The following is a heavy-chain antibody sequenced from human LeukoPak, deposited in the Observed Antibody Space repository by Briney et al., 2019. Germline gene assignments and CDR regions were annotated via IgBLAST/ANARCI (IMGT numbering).Heavy chain of an antibody. Sequence: SETLSLTCAVSGGSISSNSYYWGWIRQPPGKGLEWIGSIYYSGSTYYNPSLKSRVTISVDTSKNQFSLKLSSVTAADTAVYYCARTRYYYNSRSYGAPYYFGYWGQGTLVTVSS. CDR1: GGSISSNSYY. V-gene: IGHV4-39*01. J-gene: IGHJ4*02. CDR2: IYYSGST. D-gene: IGHD3-10*01. CDR3: ARTRYYYNSRSYGAPYYFGY.